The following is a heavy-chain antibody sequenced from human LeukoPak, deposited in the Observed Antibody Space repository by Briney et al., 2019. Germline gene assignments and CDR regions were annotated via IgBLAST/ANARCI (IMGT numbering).Heavy chain of an antibody. Sequence: GASVKVSCKASGYTFTGYYMHWVRQAPGQGLEWMGWINPNSGGTNYAQKFQGRVTMTRDTSITTAYMELNRLRSDDTAVYYCARGKSSGWKTDYWGQGTLVTVSS. D-gene: IGHD6-19*01. CDR1: GYTFTGYY. V-gene: IGHV1-2*02. CDR3: ARGKSSGWKTDY. CDR2: INPNSGGT. J-gene: IGHJ4*02.